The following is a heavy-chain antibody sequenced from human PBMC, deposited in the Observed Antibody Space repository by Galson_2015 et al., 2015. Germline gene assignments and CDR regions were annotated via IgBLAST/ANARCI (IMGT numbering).Heavy chain of an antibody. Sequence: SLRLSCAASGSIFSSYAMSWVRQAPGKGLERVSTLSHNGDSTYYADSVKGRFTISRDNSKNTLYLQMISLRVEDTAVYYCAKDGGGTVTAWYFDSWGQGTPVTVSS. J-gene: IGHJ4*02. V-gene: IGHV3-23*01. CDR2: LSHNGDST. D-gene: IGHD2-21*02. CDR3: AKDGGGTVTAWYFDS. CDR1: GSIFSSYA.